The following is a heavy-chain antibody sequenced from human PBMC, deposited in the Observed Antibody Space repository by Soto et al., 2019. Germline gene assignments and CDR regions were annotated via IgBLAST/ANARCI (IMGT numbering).Heavy chain of an antibody. Sequence: EVQLLESGGGLVQPGGSLRLSCATSGLSFSLYSMGWVRQAPGKGLEWVSAVSGSGRYIHYADSVKGRFTISRDNYKNPLSLQTSSLRAEDTALYYCAKDDRTASRIDYWGQGTLVTVSS. CDR3: AKDDRTASRIDY. CDR1: GLSFSLYS. CDR2: VSGSGRYI. V-gene: IGHV3-23*01. J-gene: IGHJ4*02. D-gene: IGHD2-21*02.